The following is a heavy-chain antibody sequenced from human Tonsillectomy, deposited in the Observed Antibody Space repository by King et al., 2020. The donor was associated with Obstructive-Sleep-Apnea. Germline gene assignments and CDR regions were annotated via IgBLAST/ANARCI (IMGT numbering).Heavy chain of an antibody. Sequence: VQLQQWGAGLLKPSETLSLTCAVYGGSFSGYYWSWIRQPPGKGLEWIGEINHSGSTNYNPSLKSRVTISVHTSKNQFSLKLSSVTAAATAVYYCARGLITGSVYYFDYWGQGTLVTVS. CDR3: ARGLITGSVYYFDY. CDR1: GGSFSGYY. J-gene: IGHJ4*02. D-gene: IGHD3-16*01. V-gene: IGHV4-34*01. CDR2: INHSGST.